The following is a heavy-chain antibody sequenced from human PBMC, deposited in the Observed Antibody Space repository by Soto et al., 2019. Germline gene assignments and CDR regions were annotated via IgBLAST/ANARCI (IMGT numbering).Heavy chain of an antibody. Sequence: PGGSLRLSCAASGFTFSSYAMHWVRQAPGKGLEWVAVISYDGSNKYYADSVKGRFTISRDNSKNTLYLQMNSLRAEDTAVYYCARGRYCSSTSCYASVSAFRSRKKYYYYGMDVWGQGTTVTVSS. CDR2: ISYDGSNK. V-gene: IGHV3-30-3*01. CDR1: GFTFSSYA. J-gene: IGHJ6*02. D-gene: IGHD2-2*01. CDR3: ARGRYCSSTSCYASVSAFRSRKKYYYYGMDV.